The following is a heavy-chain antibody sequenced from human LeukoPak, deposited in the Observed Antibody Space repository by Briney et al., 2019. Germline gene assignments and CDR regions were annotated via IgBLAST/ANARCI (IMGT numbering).Heavy chain of an antibody. D-gene: IGHD2-15*01. Sequence: SETLSHTCAVSGYSISSGYYWGWIRQPPGKGLEWIGSIYHSGSTYYNPSLKSRVTISVDTSKSQFSLTLSSVTAADTAVYYCARAPAYCSGGSCYAFDYWGQGTLVTVS. CDR1: GYSISSGYY. CDR2: IYHSGST. J-gene: IGHJ4*02. CDR3: ARAPAYCSGGSCYAFDY. V-gene: IGHV4-38-2*01.